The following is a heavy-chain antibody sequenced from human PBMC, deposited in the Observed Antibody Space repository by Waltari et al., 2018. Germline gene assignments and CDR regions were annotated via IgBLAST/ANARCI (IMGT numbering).Heavy chain of an antibody. J-gene: IGHJ3*02. D-gene: IGHD3-10*01. Sequence: QVQLQESGPGLVKPSETLSLTCTVSGGSISSYYWRWIRQPTGKGLEWIGYIYYSGSTNYNPSLKSRVTISVDTSKNQFSLKLSSVTAADTAVYYCARIITMVRGVKGAFDIWGQGTMVTVSS. CDR1: GGSISSYY. CDR2: IYYSGST. V-gene: IGHV4-59*01. CDR3: ARIITMVRGVKGAFDI.